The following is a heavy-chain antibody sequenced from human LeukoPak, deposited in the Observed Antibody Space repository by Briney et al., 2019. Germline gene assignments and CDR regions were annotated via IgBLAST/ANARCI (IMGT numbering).Heavy chain of an antibody. Sequence: SVKVSCKASGGTFSNYAISWVRQAPGQGLEWMGGITPIFSTPSYAQKFQGRVTITADESTSTAYMELSGLRSEDTAVYYCARWAGYCRITNCYSAFDYWGQGTLVTVSS. CDR3: ARWAGYCRITNCYSAFDY. D-gene: IGHD2-2*02. CDR2: ITPIFSTP. V-gene: IGHV1-69*13. J-gene: IGHJ4*02. CDR1: GGTFSNYA.